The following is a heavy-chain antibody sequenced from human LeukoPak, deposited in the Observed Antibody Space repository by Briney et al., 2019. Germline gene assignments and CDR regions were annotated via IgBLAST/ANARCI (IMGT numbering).Heavy chain of an antibody. J-gene: IGHJ4*02. Sequence: GESLKISCKGSGCIFTSYWISWVRQLPGKGLEWMERINPTNSYSYYNPSFQGHVTFSVDKSIATAYLQWTTPTASDTAMYYCARGGWLDDYWGQGTLVTVSS. CDR3: ARGGWLDDY. V-gene: IGHV5-10-1*01. CDR1: GCIFTSYW. CDR2: INPTNSYS. D-gene: IGHD6-19*01.